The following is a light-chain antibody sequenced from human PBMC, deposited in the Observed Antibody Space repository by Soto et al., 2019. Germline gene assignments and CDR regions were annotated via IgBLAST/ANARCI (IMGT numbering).Light chain of an antibody. CDR2: GNN. Sequence: QSVLTQTPSVSGAPGQKITMSCTGSSSNIGAGYDVHWYQQVPGAAPRLLIYGNNQRPSGVPDRFSGSKSGTSASLAISGPQSEDEADYYCAAWDDSLDGWVFGGGTKVTVL. J-gene: IGLJ3*02. V-gene: IGLV1-40*01. CDR1: SSNIGAGYD. CDR3: AAWDDSLDGWV.